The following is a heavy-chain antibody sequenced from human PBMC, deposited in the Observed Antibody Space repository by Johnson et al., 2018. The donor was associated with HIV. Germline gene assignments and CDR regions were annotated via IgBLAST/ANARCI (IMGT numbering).Heavy chain of an antibody. D-gene: IGHD2-15*01. Sequence: VQLVESGGGLVKPGGSLRLSCAASGFTFSSYAMHWVRQAPGKGLEYVSAISSNGGSTYYANSVKGRFTIPRDDSKNTLYLQMNRLKTEDTAVYYCTTDVVGAPERDAFDIWGQGTMVTVSS. CDR2: ISSNGGST. J-gene: IGHJ3*02. CDR1: GFTFSSYA. CDR3: TTDVVGAPERDAFDI. V-gene: IGHV3-64*01.